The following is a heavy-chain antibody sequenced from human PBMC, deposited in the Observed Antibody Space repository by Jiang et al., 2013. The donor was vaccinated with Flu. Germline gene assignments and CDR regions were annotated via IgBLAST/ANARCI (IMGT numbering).Heavy chain of an antibody. D-gene: IGHD4-11*01. CDR2: IYASGST. CDR1: GGSISSGSYY. J-gene: IGHJ4*02. CDR3: ARDLADYSGRGYYFDK. V-gene: IGHV4-61*02. Sequence: YGSGLVKPSETLSLTCTVSGGSISSGSYYWSWIRQPAGKGLEWIGSIYASGSTMYNPSLKSRITMSVDTSENQFSLKLSSVTAADTALYYCARDLADYSGRGYYFDKWGQGTLVTVSS.